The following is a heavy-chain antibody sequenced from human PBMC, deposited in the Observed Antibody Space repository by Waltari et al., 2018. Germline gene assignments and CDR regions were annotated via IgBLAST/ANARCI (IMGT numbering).Heavy chain of an antibody. J-gene: IGHJ4*02. D-gene: IGHD2-2*01. CDR3: ARLYSGTRPPDF. CDR2: IFYRGNT. CDR1: GDSINSDSYY. Sequence: QLQLQESGPGLVKPWETLSLTCTVSGDSINSDSYYWGWTRQPPGKGLEWIASIFYRGNTYYNPSPKSRVTISVDTSKNQLSLKFTSVTAADTAVYYCARLYSGTRPPDFWGQGILVTVSS. V-gene: IGHV4-39*01.